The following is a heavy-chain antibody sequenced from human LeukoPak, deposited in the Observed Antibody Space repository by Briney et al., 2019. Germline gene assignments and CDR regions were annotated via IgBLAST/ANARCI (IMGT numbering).Heavy chain of an antibody. J-gene: IGHJ4*02. CDR1: GFTFDDYA. CDR2: ISWNSGSI. CDR3: AKLGDDYGDYVGGDGDFDY. D-gene: IGHD4-17*01. V-gene: IGHV3-9*01. Sequence: PGRSLRLSCAASGFTFDDYAMHWVRQAPGKGLEWVSGISWNSGSIGYADSVKGRFTISRDNAKNSLYLQMNSLRAEDTALYYCAKLGDDYGDYVGGDGDFDYWGQGTLVTVSS.